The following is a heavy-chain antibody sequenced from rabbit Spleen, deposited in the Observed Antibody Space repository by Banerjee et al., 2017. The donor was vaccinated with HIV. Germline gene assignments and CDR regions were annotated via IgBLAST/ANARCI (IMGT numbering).Heavy chain of an antibody. D-gene: IGHD4-2*01. Sequence: QEQLKETGGGLVQPGGSLTLSCKGSGFDFSTYYMSWVRQAPGKGLEWIGCIYTGNGHLHYASWAKGRFTISRTSSTTVTLQMTSLTVADTATYFCARDAGTYDYIDGYFNLWGPGTLVTVS. CDR1: GFDFSTYYM. J-gene: IGHJ4*01. CDR2: IYTGNGHL. V-gene: IGHV1S45*01. CDR3: ARDAGTYDYIDGYFNL.